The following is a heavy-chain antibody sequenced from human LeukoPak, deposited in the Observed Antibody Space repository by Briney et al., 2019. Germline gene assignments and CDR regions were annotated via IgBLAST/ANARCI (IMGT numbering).Heavy chain of an antibody. J-gene: IGHJ4*02. CDR3: ATDPWDYDSSGYEFDY. Sequence: ASVKVSCKVSGYTLTELSMHWVRQAPGEGLEWMGGFDPEDGETIYAQKFQGRVTMTEDTSTDTAYMELSSLRSEDTAVYYCATDPWDYDSSGYEFDYWGQGTLVTVSS. CDR2: FDPEDGET. D-gene: IGHD3-22*01. CDR1: GYTLTELS. V-gene: IGHV1-24*01.